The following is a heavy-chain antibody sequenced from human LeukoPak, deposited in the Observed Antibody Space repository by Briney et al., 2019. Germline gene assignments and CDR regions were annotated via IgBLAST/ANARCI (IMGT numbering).Heavy chain of an antibody. V-gene: IGHV4-4*02. J-gene: IGHJ4*02. D-gene: IGHD3-22*01. Sequence: SETLSLTCAVADDSISSSNWWSWVRQPPGKGLEWLGEIYHSGSTNYNPSLKSRATISVDKSKNQFSLKLSSVTAADTAVYYCARAENYYDSSGPNDYWGQGTLVTVSS. CDR2: IYHSGST. CDR1: DDSISSSNW. CDR3: ARAENYYDSSGPNDY.